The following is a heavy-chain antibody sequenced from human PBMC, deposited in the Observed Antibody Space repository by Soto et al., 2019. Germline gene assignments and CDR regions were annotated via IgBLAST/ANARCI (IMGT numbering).Heavy chain of an antibody. CDR1: GGSISSGGYY. CDR3: ARDRTNYYYYGMDV. J-gene: IGHJ6*02. Sequence: LSLTCTVSGGSISSGGYYWSWIRQHPGKGLEWIGYIHYSGSTYYNPSLKSRVTISVDTSKNQFSLKLSSVTAADTAVYYCARDRTNYYYYGMDVWGQGTTVTVSS. CDR2: IHYSGST. V-gene: IGHV4-31*03. D-gene: IGHD2-8*01.